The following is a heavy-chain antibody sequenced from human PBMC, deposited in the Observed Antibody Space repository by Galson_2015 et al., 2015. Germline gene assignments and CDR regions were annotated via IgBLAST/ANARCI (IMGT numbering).Heavy chain of an antibody. CDR1: GFTFSSHW. V-gene: IGHV3-74*01. D-gene: IGHD3-16*01. Sequence: SLRLSCAASGFTFSSHWMHWVRHAPGQGLVWVSRIQTDGTYMDTADSVKGRFIVSRDNARNTLYLQMNSPRAEDTAVYYCASDGLGAFDSWGQGTLVTVSS. CDR2: IQTDGTYM. J-gene: IGHJ4*02. CDR3: ASDGLGAFDS.